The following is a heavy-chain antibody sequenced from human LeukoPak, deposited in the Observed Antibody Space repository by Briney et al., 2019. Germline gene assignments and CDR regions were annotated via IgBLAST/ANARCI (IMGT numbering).Heavy chain of an antibody. V-gene: IGHV4-39*01. Sequence: SETLSLTCTVSGGSISSSSYYWGWIRQPPGKGLEWIGSIYYSGSTYYNPSLKSRVTISADTSKNQFSLKLSSVTAADTAVYYCARPVAQGRAFDIWGQGTMVTVSS. J-gene: IGHJ3*02. CDR1: GGSISSSSYY. CDR2: IYYSGST. CDR3: ARPVAQGRAFDI. D-gene: IGHD3-10*01.